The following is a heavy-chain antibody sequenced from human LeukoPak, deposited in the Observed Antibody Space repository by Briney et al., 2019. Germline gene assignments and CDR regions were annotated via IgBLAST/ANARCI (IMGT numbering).Heavy chain of an antibody. V-gene: IGHV4-59*01. D-gene: IGHD3-9*01. CDR1: GGSISSFF. J-gene: IGHJ4*02. CDR3: ARLAPGNYDILTGDPKVVFDY. CDR2: VHSSGST. Sequence: PSETLSLICTVSGGSISSFFWSWIRQPPGKGLEWIGYVHSSGSTKYNPSLKSRLIISVDMSKNQFSLKLRSVSVADTAVYYCARLAPGNYDILTGDPKVVFDYWGQGALVTVSS.